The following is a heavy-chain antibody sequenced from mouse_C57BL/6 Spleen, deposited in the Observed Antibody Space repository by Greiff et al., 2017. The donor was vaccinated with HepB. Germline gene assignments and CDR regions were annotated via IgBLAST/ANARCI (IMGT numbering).Heavy chain of an antibody. CDR2: IDPSDSYT. D-gene: IGHD1-1*01. Sequence: QVQLQQPGAELVKPGASVKLSCKASGYTFTSYWMQWVKQRPGQGLEWIGEIDPSDSYTNYNQKFKGKATLTVDTSSSTAYMQLSSLTSEDSAVYYCAIITTVVATPHWYFDVWGTGTTVTVSS. J-gene: IGHJ1*03. V-gene: IGHV1-50*01. CDR1: GYTFTSYW. CDR3: AIITTVVATPHWYFDV.